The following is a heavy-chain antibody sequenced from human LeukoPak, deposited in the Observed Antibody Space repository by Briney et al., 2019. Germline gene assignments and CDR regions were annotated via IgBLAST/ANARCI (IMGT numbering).Heavy chain of an antibody. V-gene: IGHV4-59*01. CDR3: ARGGDNYYYDSSGYYNY. CDR2: IYYSGST. J-gene: IGHJ4*02. CDR1: GGSISSYY. D-gene: IGHD3-22*01. Sequence: PSETLSLTCTVSGGSISSYYWSWIRQPPGKGLEWIGYIYYSGSTNYNPSLKSRVTISVDTSKNQFSLKLSSVTAADTAVYYCARGGDNYYYDSSGYYNYWGQGTLVTVSS.